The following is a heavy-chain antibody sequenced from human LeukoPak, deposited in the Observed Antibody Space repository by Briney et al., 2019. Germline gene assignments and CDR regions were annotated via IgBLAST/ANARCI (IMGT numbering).Heavy chain of an antibody. Sequence: GGSLRLSCAASGFIFSDCYMNWIRQAPGKGLEWVSHINGGGTTKYYADSVRGRFTLSRDNAKNTLYLQMNNLRAEDTAVYYCTRGVFSDVWGTGTTVTVSS. V-gene: IGHV3-11*01. CDR1: GFIFSDCY. CDR2: INGGGTTK. J-gene: IGHJ6*04. CDR3: TRGVFSDV.